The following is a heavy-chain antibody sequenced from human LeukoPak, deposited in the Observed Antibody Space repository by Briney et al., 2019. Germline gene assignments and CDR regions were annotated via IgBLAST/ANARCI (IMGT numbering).Heavy chain of an antibody. CDR1: GGSISSGGYY. CDR2: IYYSGST. J-gene: IGHJ6*02. D-gene: IGHD1-26*01. V-gene: IGHV4-31*03. Sequence: SQTLSLTCTVSGGSISSGGYYWSWIRQHPGKGLEWIGYIYYSGSTYYNPSLKSRVTISVDTSKNQFSLKLSSVTAADTAVYYCARDSGSYYPYYYGMDVWGQGTMVTVSS. CDR3: ARDSGSYYPYYYGMDV.